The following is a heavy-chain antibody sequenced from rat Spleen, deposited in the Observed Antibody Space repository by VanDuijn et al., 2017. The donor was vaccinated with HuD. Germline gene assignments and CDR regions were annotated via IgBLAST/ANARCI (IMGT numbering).Heavy chain of an antibody. D-gene: IGHD1-11*01. V-gene: IGHV5-29*01. CDR1: GFTFSDYF. J-gene: IGHJ2*01. Sequence: EVQLVASDGGLVQPGRSLKLSCAASGFTFSDYFMAWVRQAPAQGLEWVATISADGTNTYYRDSVKGRFTISRDNAKSTLSLQMDSLRSEDTATYYCARRHYGYTDYFDYWGQGVMVTVSS. CDR2: ISADGTNT. CDR3: ARRHYGYTDYFDY.